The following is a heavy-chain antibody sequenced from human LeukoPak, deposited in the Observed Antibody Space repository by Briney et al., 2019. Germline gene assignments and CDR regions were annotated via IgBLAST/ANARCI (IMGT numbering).Heavy chain of an antibody. V-gene: IGHV1-46*01. D-gene: IGHD3-10*01. J-gene: IGHJ6*03. CDR1: GYTFTSYY. Sequence: ASVEVSCKASGYTFTSYYMHWVRQAPGQGLEWMGIINPSGGSTSYAQKFQGRVTMTRDMSTSTVYMELSSLRSEDTAVYYCARDFGKGYGSGRSLYYMDVWGKGTTVTVSS. CDR2: INPSGGST. CDR3: ARDFGKGYGSGRSLYYMDV.